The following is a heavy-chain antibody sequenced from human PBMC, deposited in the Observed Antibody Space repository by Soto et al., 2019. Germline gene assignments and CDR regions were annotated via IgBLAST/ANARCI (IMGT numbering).Heavy chain of an antibody. CDR2: GSYSGTT. CDR3: ARGATVTQYDY. Sequence: QVQLLESGPGLVKPSKTLSLTCTVSGVSVSSGSFYWAWIRQPPGKGLEWIGFGSYSGTTNYKPSLKSRVTISVDTSRSQISLKVSSLTAADTAVYYCARGATVTQYDYWGQGTLVTVSS. J-gene: IGHJ4*02. CDR1: GVSVSSGSFY. D-gene: IGHD4-17*01. V-gene: IGHV4-61*01.